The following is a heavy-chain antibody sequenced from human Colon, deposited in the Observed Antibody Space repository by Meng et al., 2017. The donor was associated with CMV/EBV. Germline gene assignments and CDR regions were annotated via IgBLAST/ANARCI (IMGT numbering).Heavy chain of an antibody. V-gene: IGHV2-5*01. J-gene: IGHJ4*02. Sequence: SGPTLVKPTQTLTLTCTFSGFSLSTSGVGVGWIRQPPGKALEWLALIYWNDDKRYSPSLKSRLTITKDTSKNQVVLTMTNMDPVDTATYYCAHLRLLYSFQLIDYWGQGTLVTVSS. CDR1: GFSLSTSGVG. CDR3: AHLRLLYSFQLIDY. CDR2: IYWNDDK. D-gene: IGHD2-2*02.